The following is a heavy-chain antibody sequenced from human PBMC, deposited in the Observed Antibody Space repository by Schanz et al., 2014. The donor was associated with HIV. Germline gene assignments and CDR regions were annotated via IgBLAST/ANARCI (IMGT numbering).Heavy chain of an antibody. CDR3: ARSQKGTSCCSPLDF. D-gene: IGHD2-2*01. Sequence: QVQLVESGGGVVQPGRSLRLSCAGSGFIFRDYALHWVRQAPGKGLEWVAVISHDGSNKYYADSVKGRFTVSRDNSKNSVFLQMNSLSTEDAAVYHCARSQKGTSCCSPLDFWGQGTPVTV. V-gene: IGHV3-30*04. CDR2: ISHDGSNK. J-gene: IGHJ4*02. CDR1: GFIFRDYA.